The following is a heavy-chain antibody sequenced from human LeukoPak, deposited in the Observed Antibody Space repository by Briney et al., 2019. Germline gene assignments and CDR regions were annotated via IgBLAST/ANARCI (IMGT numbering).Heavy chain of an antibody. D-gene: IGHD3-9*01. J-gene: IGHJ4*02. CDR1: GFTFSSYG. CDR3: AKDWVSGPLSRDILTGYYGLGDY. V-gene: IGHV3-30*18. Sequence: GGSLRPSCAASGFTFSSYGMHWVRQAPGKGLEWVAVISYDGSNKYYADSVKGRFTISRDNSKNTLYLQMNSLRAEDTAVYYCAKDWVSGPLSRDILTGYYGLGDYWGQGTLVTVSS. CDR2: ISYDGSNK.